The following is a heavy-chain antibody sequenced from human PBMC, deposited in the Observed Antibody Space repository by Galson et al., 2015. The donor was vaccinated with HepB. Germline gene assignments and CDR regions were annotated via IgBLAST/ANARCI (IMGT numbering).Heavy chain of an antibody. CDR2: VAYDESYE. CDR1: GFTFRSYT. CDR3: AKFGSEDY. V-gene: IGHV3-30*18. D-gene: IGHD1-26*01. J-gene: IGHJ4*02. Sequence: SLRLSCAASGFTFRSYTMHWVRQGPGKGLEWVAVVAYDESYEYYLDSVKGRFTISRDNSKNTLYLQMNSLTSEDTAIYYCAKFGSEDYWGQGTPVTVSS.